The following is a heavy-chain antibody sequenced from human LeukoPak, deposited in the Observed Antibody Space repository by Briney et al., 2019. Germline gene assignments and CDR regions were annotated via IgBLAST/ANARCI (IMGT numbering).Heavy chain of an antibody. Sequence: GGSLRLSCAASGFTFSSYNMNWVRQAPGKGLEWVSYISTTGNTIYYADSVKGRFTISRDNAKNSLCLQMNSLRAEDTAVYYCARDVFTYYYGSGSYFDYWGQGTLVTVSS. J-gene: IGHJ4*02. D-gene: IGHD3-10*01. CDR3: ARDVFTYYYGSGSYFDY. CDR1: GFTFSSYN. V-gene: IGHV3-48*01. CDR2: ISTTGNTI.